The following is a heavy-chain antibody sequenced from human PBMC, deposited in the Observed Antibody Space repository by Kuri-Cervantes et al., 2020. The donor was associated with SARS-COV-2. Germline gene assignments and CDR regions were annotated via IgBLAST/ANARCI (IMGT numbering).Heavy chain of an antibody. CDR2: IYYSGST. Sequence: SETLSLTCTVSGGSISSSSYYWGWIRQPPGKGLEWIGSIYYSGSTYYNPSLKSRVTISVDTSKNQFSLKLSSVTAADTAVYYCARDRISSGWYVGYYFDYWGQGTLVTVSS. V-gene: IGHV4-39*02. J-gene: IGHJ4*02. CDR1: GGSISSSSYY. D-gene: IGHD6-19*01. CDR3: ARDRISSGWYVGYYFDY.